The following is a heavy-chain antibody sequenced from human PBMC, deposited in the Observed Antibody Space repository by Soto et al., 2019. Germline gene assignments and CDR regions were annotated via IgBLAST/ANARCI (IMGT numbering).Heavy chain of an antibody. D-gene: IGHD2-2*01. CDR3: ARGGVSLYCSSTSCHAGYFDL. CDR1: GGTFSSYA. CDR2: IIPIFGTA. Sequence: QVQLVQSGAEVKKPGSSVKVSCKASGGTFSSYAISWVRQAPGQGLEWMGGIIPIFGTANYAQKFQGRVTITADESTSTAYMGLSSLRSEDTAVYYCARGGVSLYCSSTSCHAGYFDLWGRGTLVTVSS. J-gene: IGHJ2*01. V-gene: IGHV1-69*01.